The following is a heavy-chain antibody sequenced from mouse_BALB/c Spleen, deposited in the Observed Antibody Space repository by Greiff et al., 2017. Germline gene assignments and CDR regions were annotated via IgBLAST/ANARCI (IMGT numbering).Heavy chain of an antibody. CDR1: GFSLTSYG. Sequence: VMLVESGPGLVQPSQSLSITCTVSGFSLTSYGVHWVRQSPGKGLEWLGVIWSGGSTDYNAAFISRLSISKDNSKSQVFFKMNSLQADDTAIYYCARTMITTYYAMDYWGQGTSVTVSS. CDR3: ARTMITTYYAMDY. CDR2: IWSGGST. V-gene: IGHV2-4-1*01. D-gene: IGHD2-4*01. J-gene: IGHJ4*01.